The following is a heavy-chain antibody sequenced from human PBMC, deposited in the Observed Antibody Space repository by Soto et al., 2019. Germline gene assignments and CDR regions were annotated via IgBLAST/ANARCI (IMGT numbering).Heavy chain of an antibody. D-gene: IGHD3-22*01. Sequence: GGSLRLSCAASGFTFSSYAMHWVRQAPGKGLEWVAVISYDGSNKYYADSVKGRFTISRDNSKNTLYLRMNSLRAEDTAVYYCARDPSWYYYDSSGPLDIWGQGTMVT. V-gene: IGHV3-30-3*01. J-gene: IGHJ3*02. CDR3: ARDPSWYYYDSSGPLDI. CDR1: GFTFSSYA. CDR2: ISYDGSNK.